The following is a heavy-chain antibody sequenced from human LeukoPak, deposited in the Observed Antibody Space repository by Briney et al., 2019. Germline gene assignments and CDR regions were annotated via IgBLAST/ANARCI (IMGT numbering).Heavy chain of an antibody. Sequence: ASVKVSCKASGDSFTSYYMHWVRQAPGQGLEWMGIINPSGGSTSYAQKFQGRVTMTRDTSISTAYMELSRLRSDDTAVYYCAREISGGDCYDYWGQGTLVTVSS. V-gene: IGHV1-46*01. CDR2: INPSGGST. J-gene: IGHJ4*02. CDR1: GDSFTSYY. CDR3: AREISGGDCYDY. D-gene: IGHD2-21*01.